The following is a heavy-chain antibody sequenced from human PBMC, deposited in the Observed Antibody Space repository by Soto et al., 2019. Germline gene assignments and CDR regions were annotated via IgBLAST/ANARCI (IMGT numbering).Heavy chain of an antibody. D-gene: IGHD2-21*02. J-gene: IGHJ4*02. Sequence: EVQLLESGGGLVQPGGSLRLSCAASGFTFSSYAMSWVRQAPGKGLEWVSAISGSGGSTYYADSVKGRFTISRDNPKNTLYLQMNSLGAEDTAVYYCAHTNGYCGGDCYSGSPFDYWGQGTLVTVFS. CDR2: ISGSGGST. V-gene: IGHV3-23*01. CDR1: GFTFSSYA. CDR3: AHTNGYCGGDCYSGSPFDY.